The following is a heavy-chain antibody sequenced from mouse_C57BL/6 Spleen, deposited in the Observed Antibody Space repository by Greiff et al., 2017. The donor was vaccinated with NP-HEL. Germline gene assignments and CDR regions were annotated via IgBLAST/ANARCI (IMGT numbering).Heavy chain of an antibody. D-gene: IGHD1-1*01. CDR1: GFSLTSYA. J-gene: IGHJ4*01. Sequence: LVAPSQSLSITCTVSGFSLTSYAISWARQPPGKGLEWLGVIWTGGGTNYNSALKSRLSISKDNSKSQVFLKMNSLQTDDTARYYCARNNYYGSSYDAMDYWGQGTSVTVSS. CDR3: ARNNYYGSSYDAMDY. CDR2: IWTGGGT. V-gene: IGHV2-9-1*01.